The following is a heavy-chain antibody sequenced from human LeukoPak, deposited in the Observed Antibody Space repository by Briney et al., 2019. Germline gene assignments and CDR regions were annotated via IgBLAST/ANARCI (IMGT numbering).Heavy chain of an antibody. CDR3: ASPYYDFWSGYFLLYYFDY. J-gene: IGHJ4*02. V-gene: IGHV3-30*04. Sequence: GGSLRLSCAASGFTFSSYAMHWVRQAPGKGLEWVAVISYDGSNKYYADSVKGRFTISRDNSKNTLHLQMNSLRAEDTAVYYCASPYYDFWSGYFLLYYFDYWGQGTLVTVSS. CDR1: GFTFSSYA. D-gene: IGHD3-3*01. CDR2: ISYDGSNK.